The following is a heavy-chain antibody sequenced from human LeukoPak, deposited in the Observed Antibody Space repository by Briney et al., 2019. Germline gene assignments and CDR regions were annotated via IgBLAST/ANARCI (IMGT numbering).Heavy chain of an antibody. D-gene: IGHD3-22*01. Sequence: ASVKVSCKASGYTFTGYYMHWVRQAPGQGLEWMGWINPNSGGTNYAQKFQGWVTMTRDTSISTAYMELSSLRSEDTAVYYCARDKYYDSSVGTIMGYWGQGTLVTVSS. J-gene: IGHJ4*02. V-gene: IGHV1-2*04. CDR3: ARDKYYDSSVGTIMGY. CDR1: GYTFTGYY. CDR2: INPNSGGT.